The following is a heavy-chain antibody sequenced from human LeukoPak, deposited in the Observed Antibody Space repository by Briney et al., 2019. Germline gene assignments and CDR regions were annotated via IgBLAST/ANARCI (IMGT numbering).Heavy chain of an antibody. CDR2: IDTSGRTV. D-gene: IGHD4-17*01. CDR3: ARVRAGSGDFDFDY. Sequence: GGPLRLSCGVSGFTFSAYCMNWVRQAPGQGLEWISYIDTSGRTVYYADSVRGRFTISRDNAKNSLYLQMNSLRAEDTALYHCARVRAGSGDFDFDYWGQGTLVTVSS. J-gene: IGHJ4*02. CDR1: GFTFSAYC. V-gene: IGHV3-48*01.